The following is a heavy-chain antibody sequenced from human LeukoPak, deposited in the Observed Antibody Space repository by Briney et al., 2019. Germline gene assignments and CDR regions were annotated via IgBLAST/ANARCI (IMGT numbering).Heavy chain of an antibody. CDR1: GYTFTSYG. CDR2: ISAYNGNT. D-gene: IGHD2-2*01. J-gene: IGHJ4*02. V-gene: IGHV1-18*01. Sequence: ASVKVSCKASGYTFTSYGISWVRQAPGQGLEWMGWISAYNGNTNYAQKLQGRVTITTDKSTSTAYMELRSLRSDDTAVHYCARPATYGCSSNSFDLDPFDYWGQGTLVTVSS. CDR3: ARPATYGCSSNSFDLDPFDY.